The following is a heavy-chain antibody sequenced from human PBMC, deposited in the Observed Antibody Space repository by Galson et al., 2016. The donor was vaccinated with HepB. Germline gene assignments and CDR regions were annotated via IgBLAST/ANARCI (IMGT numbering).Heavy chain of an antibody. CDR2: INTYNGNT. Sequence: VKVSCKASGYTFANYGINWVRQAPGQGLEWMGWINTYNGNTDYAQKLKGRVTMTTDTSTSTAYMELRSLRSDDTAVYYCARDVRILLIPAGDPAFDFWSGYYYEQGPKWFDPWGQGTLVTVSS. D-gene: IGHD3-3*01. CDR1: GYTFANYG. CDR3: ARDVRILLIPAGDPAFDFWSGYYYEQGPKWFDP. V-gene: IGHV1-18*01. J-gene: IGHJ5*02.